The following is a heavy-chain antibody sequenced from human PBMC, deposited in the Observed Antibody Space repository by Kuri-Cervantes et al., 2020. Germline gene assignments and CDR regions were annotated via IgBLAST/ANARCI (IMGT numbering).Heavy chain of an antibody. CDR1: RDTFNNYA. V-gene: IGHV1-69*06. J-gene: IGHJ6*03. Sequence: SVKVSCKASRDTFNNYAISWVRQAPGQGLEWMGGIIPIFGTANYAQKFQGRVTITADKSTSTAYMELSSLRSEDTAVYYCARWGSGWSHYYYYYMDVWGKGTTVTVSS. CDR2: IIPIFGTA. D-gene: IGHD6-19*01. CDR3: ARWGSGWSHYYYYYMDV.